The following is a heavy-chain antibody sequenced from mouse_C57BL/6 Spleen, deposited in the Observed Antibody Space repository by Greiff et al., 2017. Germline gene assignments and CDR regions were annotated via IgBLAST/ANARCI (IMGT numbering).Heavy chain of an antibody. CDR2: IWGVGST. D-gene: IGHD4-1*01. CDR1: GFSLTSYG. V-gene: IGHV2-6*01. CDR3: ARSNWDDFYAMDY. J-gene: IGHJ4*01. Sequence: VKLMESGPGLVAPSQSLSITCTVSGFSLTSYGVDWVRQSPGKGLEWLGVIWGVGSTNYNSALKSRLSISKDNSKSQVFLKMNSLQTDDTAMYYCARSNWDDFYAMDYWGQGTSVTVSS.